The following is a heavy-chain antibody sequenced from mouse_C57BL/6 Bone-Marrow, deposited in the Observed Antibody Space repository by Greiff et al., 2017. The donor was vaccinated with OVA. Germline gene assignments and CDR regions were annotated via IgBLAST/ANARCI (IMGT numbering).Heavy chain of an antibody. Sequence: QVTLKESGPGLLQPSQTLSLTCSFSGYSLSTSNMGIGWIRQPSGMGLECLAHIWWNDDKYYNPSMKSRLTISKYTSNNQVFLTITSVDTADTATYYCAQIVGGYFGRLDYWGQGTSLTVSS. CDR2: IWWNDDK. CDR3: AQIVGGYFGRLDY. J-gene: IGHJ2*02. CDR1: GYSLSTSNMG. D-gene: IGHD1-1*01. V-gene: IGHV8-5*01.